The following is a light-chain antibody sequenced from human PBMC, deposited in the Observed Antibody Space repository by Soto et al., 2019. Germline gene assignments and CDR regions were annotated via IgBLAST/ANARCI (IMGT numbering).Light chain of an antibody. CDR1: QSVSRY. J-gene: IGKJ4*01. CDR3: QQRGTWPLLT. V-gene: IGKV3-11*01. Sequence: EIVLTQSPATLSLSPGERATLSCRASQSVSRYLAWYQQKPGQVPRLLIYDASNRATGIPARFSGSGSGTEFTLTISSLEPEDFAVAYCQQRGTWPLLTFGGGTKVEIK. CDR2: DAS.